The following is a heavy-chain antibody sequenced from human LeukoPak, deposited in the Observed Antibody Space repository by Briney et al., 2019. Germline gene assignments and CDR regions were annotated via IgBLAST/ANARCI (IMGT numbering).Heavy chain of an antibody. Sequence: GGSLRLSCAASGFTFSSYAMSWVRQAPGKGLEWVSAISGSGGSTYYADSVKGRFTISRDNSKNTLYLQMNSLRAEDTAVYYCANSYDSGGYYYGATFDYWGQGTLVTVSS. J-gene: IGHJ4*02. CDR2: ISGSGGST. CDR3: ANSYDSGGYYYGATFDY. V-gene: IGHV3-23*01. CDR1: GFTFSSYA. D-gene: IGHD3-22*01.